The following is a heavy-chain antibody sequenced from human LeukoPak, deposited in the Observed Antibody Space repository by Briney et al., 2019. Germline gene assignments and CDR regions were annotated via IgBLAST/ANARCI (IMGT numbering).Heavy chain of an antibody. CDR3: ARSGSRGRSYDDAFDI. CDR2: INPNSGGT. D-gene: IGHD3-16*01. Sequence: WASVKVSCKASGYTFIDYYIHWVRQAPGQGLELLGWINPNSGGTNYAQKVQGRVNLIRETSINTAYMELSRLTSDDTALYYCARSGSRGRSYDDAFDIWGQGTMVTVSS. J-gene: IGHJ3*02. CDR1: GYTFIDYY. V-gene: IGHV1-2*02.